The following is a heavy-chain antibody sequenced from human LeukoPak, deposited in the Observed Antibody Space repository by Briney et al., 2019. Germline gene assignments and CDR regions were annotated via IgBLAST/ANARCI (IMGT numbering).Heavy chain of an antibody. D-gene: IGHD4-17*01. CDR3: ARPLYGDFAKYFQR. CDR1: GFTFSSYW. J-gene: IGHJ1*01. V-gene: IGHV3-74*01. CDR2: INKDGSST. Sequence: GALRLSSAASGFTFSSYWMHWVRQAPGKGLVWVSHINKDGSSTSYADSVKGRFTISRDNAKNTLYLQMSSLRAEDTALYYCARPLYGDFAKYFQRWGQGTLVTVSS.